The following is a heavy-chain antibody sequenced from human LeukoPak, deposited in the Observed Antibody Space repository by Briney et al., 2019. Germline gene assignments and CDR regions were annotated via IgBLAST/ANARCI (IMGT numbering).Heavy chain of an antibody. CDR3: ARDLGFGELSY. CDR2: IIPILGIA. Sequence: ASVKVSCKASGGTFSSYAISWVRQAPGQGLEGMGRIIPILGIANYAQKFQGRVTITADKSTSTAYMELSSLRSEDTAVYYCARDLGFGELSYWGQGTLVTVSS. CDR1: GGTFSSYA. D-gene: IGHD3-10*01. J-gene: IGHJ4*02. V-gene: IGHV1-69*04.